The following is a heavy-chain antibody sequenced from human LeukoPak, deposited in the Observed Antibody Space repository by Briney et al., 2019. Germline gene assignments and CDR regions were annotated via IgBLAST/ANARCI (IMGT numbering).Heavy chain of an antibody. CDR2: IYYSGST. D-gene: IGHD3-22*01. Sequence: PSETLSLTCTVSGGCISSYYWSWIRQPPGKGLEWIGYIYYSGSTNYNPSLKSRVTISVDTSKNQFSLKLSSVTAADTAVYYCARHGPSSYYYDSSGYLDYWGQGTLVTVSS. CDR3: ARHGPSSYYYDSSGYLDY. J-gene: IGHJ4*02. V-gene: IGHV4-59*08. CDR1: GGCISSYY.